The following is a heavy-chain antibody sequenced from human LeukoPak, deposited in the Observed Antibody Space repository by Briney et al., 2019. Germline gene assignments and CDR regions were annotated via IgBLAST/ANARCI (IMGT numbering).Heavy chain of an antibody. D-gene: IGHD1-26*01. V-gene: IGHV3-13*04. J-gene: IGHJ4*02. CDR3: ARGIATRDYFDY. CDR1: GFTFSTYD. CDR2: IGTTGDA. Sequence: GGSLRLSCAASGFTFSTYDLHWVRQGIGKGLEWVAAIGTTGDAYYPGSLKGRFTISRENAKNSFYLQMNSLSAGDTAVYFCARGIATRDYFDYWGQGTLVTVSS.